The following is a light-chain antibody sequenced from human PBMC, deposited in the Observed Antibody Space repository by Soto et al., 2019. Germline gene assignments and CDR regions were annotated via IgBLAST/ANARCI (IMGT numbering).Light chain of an antibody. Sequence: QSVLTQPPSASGTPGQRVTISCSGSSSNIGSNAVSWYQHFPGTAPKVLIYSDDQRPSGVPDRFSGSKSGTSASLAIRGLRAEDEADYFCAAWGDRLNTWVFGGGTKVTGL. J-gene: IGLJ3*02. CDR3: AAWGDRLNTWV. V-gene: IGLV1-44*01. CDR2: SDD. CDR1: SSNIGSNA.